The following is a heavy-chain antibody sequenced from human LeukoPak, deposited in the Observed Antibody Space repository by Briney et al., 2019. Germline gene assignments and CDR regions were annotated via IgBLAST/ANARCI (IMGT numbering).Heavy chain of an antibody. CDR1: GFTFSSYW. J-gene: IGHJ4*02. CDR2: IKQDGSEK. Sequence: GGSLRLSCAASGFTFSSYWMSWVRQAPGKGLEWVANIKQDGSEKYYVDSVKGRFTITRDNAKNSLYLQMNSLRAEDTAVYYYARDPHVLPFDYWGQGTLVTVSS. V-gene: IGHV3-7*04. CDR3: ARDPHVLPFDY.